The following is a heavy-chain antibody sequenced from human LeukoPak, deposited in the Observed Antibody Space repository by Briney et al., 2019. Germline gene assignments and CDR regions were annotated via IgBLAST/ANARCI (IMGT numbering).Heavy chain of an antibody. CDR1: GFTFSSYA. CDR2: ISGSGGST. V-gene: IGHV3-23*01. J-gene: IGHJ4*02. D-gene: IGHD3-3*01. Sequence: GGSLRLSCAASGFTFSSYAMSWVRQAPGKGLEWVSAISGSGGSTYYADSVRGRFTISRDNSKNTLYLQMNSLRAEDTAVYYCAKDLDPYYDFWSGSDYWGQGTLVTVSS. CDR3: AKDLDPYYDFWSGSDY.